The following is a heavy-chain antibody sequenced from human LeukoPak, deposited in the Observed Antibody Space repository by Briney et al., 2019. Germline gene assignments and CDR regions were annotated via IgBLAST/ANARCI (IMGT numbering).Heavy chain of an antibody. V-gene: IGHV3-30*04. CDR3: ARDTQHTIFGVVIIQGPGY. D-gene: IGHD3-3*01. Sequence: GGSLRLSCAASGFTFSSYAMHWVRQAPGKGLEWVAVISYDGSNKYYADSVKGRFTISRDNSKNTLYLQMNSLRAEDTAVYYCARDTQHTIFGVVIIQGPGYWGQGTLVTVS. CDR1: GFTFSSYA. J-gene: IGHJ4*02. CDR2: ISYDGSNK.